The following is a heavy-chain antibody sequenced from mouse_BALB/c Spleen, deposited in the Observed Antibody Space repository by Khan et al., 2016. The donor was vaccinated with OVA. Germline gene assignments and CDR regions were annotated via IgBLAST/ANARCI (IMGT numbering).Heavy chain of an antibody. D-gene: IGHD2-2*01. J-gene: IGHJ2*01. Sequence: EVELVESGGDLVKPGGSLKLSCAASGFTFSSYGLSWVRQTPDKRLEWVATISSGGSYTYYPDSVKGRFTISRDNAKNTLYLQMSSLKSEDTAMYYCETHNPKHERTYYGYSRGDIDYWGQGTTLTVSS. CDR2: ISSGGSYT. CDR3: ETHNPKHERTYYGYSRGDIDY. V-gene: IGHV5-6*01. CDR1: GFTFSSYG.